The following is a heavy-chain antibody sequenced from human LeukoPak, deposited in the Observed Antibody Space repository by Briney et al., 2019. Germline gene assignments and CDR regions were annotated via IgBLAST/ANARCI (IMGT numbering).Heavy chain of an antibody. Sequence: GGSLRLSCAASGFTVSSNYMSWVRQAPGKGLEWVSVIYSGGTTYYADSVKGRFTISRDNSKNTLYLQMNSLRAEDTAVYYCAKVLGGYHTFDYWGQGTLVTVSS. CDR2: IYSGGTT. J-gene: IGHJ4*02. CDR1: GFTVSSNY. CDR3: AKVLGGYHTFDY. V-gene: IGHV3-53*01. D-gene: IGHD3-22*01.